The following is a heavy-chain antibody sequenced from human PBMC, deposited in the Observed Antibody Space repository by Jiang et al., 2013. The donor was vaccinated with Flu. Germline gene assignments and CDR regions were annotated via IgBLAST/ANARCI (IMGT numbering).Heavy chain of an antibody. V-gene: IGHV4-59*08. J-gene: IGHJ3*02. Sequence: QLVESGSGLVKPSETLSLTCSVSGGSIRTYYWSWIRQTPGKGLEWIGHINDSGSTKYNPSLKGRVTMSVDVSRNFFSLRLTSVTAADTGVYYCARHGPYEILTGFDPFDIWGRGTKIIVSS. CDR3: ARHGPYEILTGFDPFDI. D-gene: IGHD3-9*01. CDR2: INDSGST. CDR1: GGSIRTYY.